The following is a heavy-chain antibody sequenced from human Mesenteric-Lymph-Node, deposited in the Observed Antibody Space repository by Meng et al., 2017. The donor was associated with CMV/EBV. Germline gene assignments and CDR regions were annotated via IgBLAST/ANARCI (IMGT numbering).Heavy chain of an antibody. V-gene: IGHV2-5*02. J-gene: IGHJ4*02. CDR1: GFTRSASGVG. D-gene: IGHD3-10*01. CDR3: AHTGGSGSFPY. Sequence: CTFSGFTRSASGVGVGWIRQPPGKALEGLALIYWDDDKLYSPSLKSRLTITKGTSKNQVVLTMTNMDPLDTATHYCAHTGGSGSFPYWGQGILVTVSS. CDR2: IYWDDDK.